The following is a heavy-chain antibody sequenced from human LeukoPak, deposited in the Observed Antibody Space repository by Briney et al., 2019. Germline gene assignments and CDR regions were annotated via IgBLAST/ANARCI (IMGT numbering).Heavy chain of an antibody. CDR3: ARSPQPADIVVVPAATPNAWGDWFDP. CDR2: IYTSGST. Sequence: SETLSLTCTVSGGSISSYDWSWIRQPAGKGLEWIGRIYTSGSTNYNPSLKSRVTMSVDTSNNQFPLKLSSVSAGDTAVYYCARSPQPADIVVVPAATPNAWGDWFDPWGQGTLVTVSS. V-gene: IGHV4-4*07. J-gene: IGHJ5*02. CDR1: GGSISSYD. D-gene: IGHD2-2*01.